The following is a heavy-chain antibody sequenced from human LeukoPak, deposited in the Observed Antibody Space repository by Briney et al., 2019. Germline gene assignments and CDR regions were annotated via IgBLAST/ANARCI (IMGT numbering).Heavy chain of an antibody. J-gene: IGHJ4*02. CDR3: ARDYYFDH. Sequence: PGGSLRLSCAASGFTFSNYAMSWVRQAPGKGLEWVSGIGGSGGSTYYADSVKGRFTISRDNSQNTLYLQMNSLRAVDTAVYYCARDYYFDHWGQGTLVTVSS. V-gene: IGHV3-23*01. CDR2: IGGSGGST. CDR1: GFTFSNYA.